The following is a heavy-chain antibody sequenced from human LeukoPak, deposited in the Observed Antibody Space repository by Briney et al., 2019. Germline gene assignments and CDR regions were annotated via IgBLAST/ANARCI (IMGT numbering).Heavy chain of an antibody. CDR3: ARAPSRGSWYPPYWYFDL. D-gene: IGHD6-13*01. CDR1: GGSISSYY. V-gene: IGHV4-59*01. Sequence: PSETLSLTCTVSGGSISSYYWSWIRQPPGKGLEWIGYIYYSGSTNYNPSLKSRVTISVDTSKNQFSLKLSSVTAADTAVYYCARAPSRGSWYPPYWYFDLWGRGTLVTVSS. J-gene: IGHJ2*01. CDR2: IYYSGST.